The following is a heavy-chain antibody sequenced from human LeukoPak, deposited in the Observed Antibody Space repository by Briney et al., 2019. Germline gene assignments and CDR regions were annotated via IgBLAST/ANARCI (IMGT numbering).Heavy chain of an antibody. V-gene: IGHV3-74*03. Sequence: GGSLRLSCAAAGFTFSNYWMHWVRQAPGKGLVWVAAIKTDGSDMQYADSVKGRFAISRDNAKNTVYLQMNSLRDEDTAVYYCAKDRYYDILTGYYSYYMDVWGKGTTVTVSS. CDR3: AKDRYYDILTGYYSYYMDV. J-gene: IGHJ6*03. D-gene: IGHD3-9*01. CDR2: IKTDGSDM. CDR1: GFTFSNYW.